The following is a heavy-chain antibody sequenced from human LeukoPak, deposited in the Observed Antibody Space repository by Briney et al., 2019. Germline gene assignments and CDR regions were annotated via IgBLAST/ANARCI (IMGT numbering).Heavy chain of an antibody. D-gene: IGHD6-13*01. CDR1: GGSISGYY. J-gene: IGHJ4*02. CDR2: IYYSGNT. V-gene: IGHV4-59*01. CDR3: ARLRSNSYPDY. Sequence: PSETLSLTCTVSGGSISGYYWTWIRQPPGKGLEWIGYIYYSGNTNYNPSLKSRVTISVDTSKNQSSLQLTFVTAADTAIYYCARLRSNSYPDYWRRGTLVSVPS.